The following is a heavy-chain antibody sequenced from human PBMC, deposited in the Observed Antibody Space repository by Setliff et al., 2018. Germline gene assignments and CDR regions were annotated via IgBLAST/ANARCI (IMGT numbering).Heavy chain of an antibody. D-gene: IGHD3-16*01. J-gene: IGHJ4*02. CDR2: IYYSGST. V-gene: IGHV4-59*01. CDR1: DASISSYY. CDR3: ARLRGAFDY. Sequence: TLSLTCTVSDASISSYYWSWIRQPPGKRLEWIGYIYYSGSTNYNPSLESRVTISVDTSKNQFSLRLNSATAADTAVYYCARLRGAFDYWGQGTLVTVSS.